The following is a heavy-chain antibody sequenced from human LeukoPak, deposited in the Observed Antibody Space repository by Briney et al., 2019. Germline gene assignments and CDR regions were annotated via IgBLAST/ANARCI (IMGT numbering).Heavy chain of an antibody. CDR2: IHDTVNT. D-gene: IGHD3-3*01. CDR1: RGALNSYY. V-gene: IGHV4-59*01. J-gene: IGHJ5*02. Sequence: SETLSLTCTVSRGALNSYYWTWFRQSPGKGLEWIGYIHDTVNTNYNSSLKGRVTISVDTSKNQFSLNLRSVTAADTAIYYCARNDRYDFWSNNFWLDPWGQGTLVTVSS. CDR3: ARNDRYDFWSNNFWLDP.